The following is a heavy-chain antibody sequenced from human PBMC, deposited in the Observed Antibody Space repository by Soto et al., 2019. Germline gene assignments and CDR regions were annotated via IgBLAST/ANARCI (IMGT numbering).Heavy chain of an antibody. D-gene: IGHD5-12*01. CDR2: ISAYNGNT. CDR3: ARAVSGYDYSFWFDP. V-gene: IGHV1-18*01. J-gene: IGHJ5*02. CDR1: GYTFTSYG. Sequence: ASVKVSCKASGYTFTSYGISWVRQAPGQGLEWMGWISAYNGNTNYAQKLQGRVTMTTDTSTSTAYMELRSLRSDDTAVYYCARAVSGYDYSFWFDPWGQGTLVTVSS.